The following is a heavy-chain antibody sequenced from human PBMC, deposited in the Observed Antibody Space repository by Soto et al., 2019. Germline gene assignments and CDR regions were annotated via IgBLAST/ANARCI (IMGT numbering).Heavy chain of an antibody. J-gene: IGHJ4*02. V-gene: IGHV3-30*18. CDR3: AKDFLYSSSSWGGSY. CDR1: GFTFSSYG. CDR2: ISYDGSNK. Sequence: GSLRLSCAASGFTFSSYGMHWVRQAPGKGLEWVAVISYDGSNKYYADSVKGRFTISRDNSKNTLYLQMNSLRAEDTAVYYCAKDFLYSSSSWGGSYWGQGTLVTVSS. D-gene: IGHD6-6*01.